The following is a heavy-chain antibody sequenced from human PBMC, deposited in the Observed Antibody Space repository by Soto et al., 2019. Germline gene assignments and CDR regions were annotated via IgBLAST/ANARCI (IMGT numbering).Heavy chain of an antibody. CDR2: IIPIFGTA. D-gene: IGHD2-15*01. CDR1: GYTFTSYA. CDR3: ARRYCSGGSCYSFSYYGMDV. Sequence: SVKVSCKASGYTFTSYAMHWVRQAPGQGLEWMGGIIPIFGTANYAQKFQGRVTITADESTSTAYMELSSLRSEDTAVYYCARRYCSGGSCYSFSYYGMDVWGQGTTVTVSS. J-gene: IGHJ6*02. V-gene: IGHV1-69*13.